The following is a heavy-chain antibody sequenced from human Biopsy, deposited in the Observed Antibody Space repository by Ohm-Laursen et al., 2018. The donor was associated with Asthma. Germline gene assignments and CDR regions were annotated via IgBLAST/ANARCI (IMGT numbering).Heavy chain of an antibody. CDR2: SNQGGSP. V-gene: IGHV4-39*01. CDR1: GGSISNSNYY. D-gene: IGHD3-3*01. Sequence: SDTLSLTCTVSGGSISNSNYYWGWIRQSPGKGLEWIGESNQGGSPTFNPSLKSRVTISRDTSKNQLSLKLRSVTAADTAVYYCASGPEWYGLDVWGQGTTVTVSS. J-gene: IGHJ6*02. CDR3: ASGPEWYGLDV.